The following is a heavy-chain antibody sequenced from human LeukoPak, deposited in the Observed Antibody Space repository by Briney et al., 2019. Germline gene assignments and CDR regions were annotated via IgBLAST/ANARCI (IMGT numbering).Heavy chain of an antibody. D-gene: IGHD3-10*01. CDR3: ARDRQESVLLWFGEPYNWFDP. Sequence: ASVKVSCKASGYTFTGYYMHWVRQAPGQGLEWMGWINPNSGGTNYAQKFQGRVTMTRDTAISTAYMELSRLRSDDTAVYYCARDRQESVLLWFGEPYNWFDPWGQGTLVTVSS. CDR1: GYTFTGYY. CDR2: INPNSGGT. J-gene: IGHJ5*02. V-gene: IGHV1-2*02.